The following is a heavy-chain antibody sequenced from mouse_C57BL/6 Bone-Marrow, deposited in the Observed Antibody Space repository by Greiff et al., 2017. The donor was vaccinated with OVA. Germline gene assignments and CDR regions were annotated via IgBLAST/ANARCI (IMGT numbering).Heavy chain of an antibody. Sequence: QVQLQQSGAELVKPGASVKISCKASGYAFSSYWMNWVKQRPGQGLEWIGQIYPGDGDTNYNGKFKGKATLTADKSSSTAYMQLSSLTSEDTAVYYCAREDYDGSSDDAMDYWGQGTSVTVSS. CDR2: IYPGDGDT. CDR1: GYAFSSYW. D-gene: IGHD1-1*01. V-gene: IGHV1-80*01. CDR3: AREDYDGSSDDAMDY. J-gene: IGHJ4*01.